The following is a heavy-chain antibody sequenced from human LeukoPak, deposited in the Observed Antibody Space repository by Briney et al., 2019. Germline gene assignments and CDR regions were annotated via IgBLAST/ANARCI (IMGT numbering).Heavy chain of an antibody. CDR3: ARAPVGSVGAHRYFDY. Sequence: ASVKVSCKASGYTFTGYYMHWVRQAPGQGLEWMGWINPNSGGTNYAQKFQGRVTMTRDTSISTAYMELSRLRSDDTAVYYCARAPVGSVGAHRYFDYWGQGTLVTVSS. D-gene: IGHD1-26*01. CDR2: INPNSGGT. J-gene: IGHJ4*02. CDR1: GYTFTGYY. V-gene: IGHV1-2*02.